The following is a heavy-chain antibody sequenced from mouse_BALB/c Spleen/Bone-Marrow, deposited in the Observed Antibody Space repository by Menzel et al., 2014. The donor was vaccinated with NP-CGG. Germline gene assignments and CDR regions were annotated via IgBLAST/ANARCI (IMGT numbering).Heavy chain of an antibody. CDR2: IIPSNDVT. CDR3: GRKRGGAMDY. CDR1: GYTFTSYV. Sequence: EVQLQQSGPELVKPGASVKMSCKASGYTFTSYVMHWVKQKPGQGLQWIGYIIPSNDVTKYNEKFKGKATLTSDKSSSTPYMELSSLTSEDAAVYYCGRKRGGAMDYWGPGTSVTVSS. J-gene: IGHJ4*01. V-gene: IGHV1-14*01.